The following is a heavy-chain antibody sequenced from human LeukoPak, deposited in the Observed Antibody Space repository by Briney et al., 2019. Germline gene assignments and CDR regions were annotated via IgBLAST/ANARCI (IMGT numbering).Heavy chain of an antibody. CDR2: ISWKSDNI. CDR1: GFTFSSYA. V-gene: IGHV3-23*01. D-gene: IGHD6-6*01. J-gene: IGHJ4*02. Sequence: PGGSLRVSCAASGFTFSSYAMSWVRQAPGKGLEWVTGISWKSDNIDYMESVRGRFTISRDNSKNTLYLQMNSLRAEDTAVYYCARDCGSSSLFGGLGYWGQGTLVTVSS. CDR3: ARDCGSSSLFGGLGY.